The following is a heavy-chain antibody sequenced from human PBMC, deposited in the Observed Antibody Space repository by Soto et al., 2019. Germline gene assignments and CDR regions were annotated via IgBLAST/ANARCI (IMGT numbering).Heavy chain of an antibody. CDR1: GGSFSGYF. J-gene: IGHJ4*02. CDR3: ASGLVTTLPY. CDR2: ITHIGGT. D-gene: IGHD4-17*01. V-gene: IGHV4-34*01. Sequence: SETLSLTCDVSGGSFSGYFWSWIRQSPGKGLEWIGEITHIGGTNYNPSLKSRVTISVDTSKNQFSLKVSSVTAADTGVYYCASGLVTTLPYWGQGTLVT.